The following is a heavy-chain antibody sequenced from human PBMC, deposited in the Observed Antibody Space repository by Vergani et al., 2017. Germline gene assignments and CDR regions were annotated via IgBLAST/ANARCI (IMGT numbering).Heavy chain of an antibody. V-gene: IGHV3-33*01. D-gene: IGHD1-14*01. CDR2: TWYDGNNK. CDR3: ARDLRLLYNRFDP. Sequence: QVQLVESGGGVVQPGRSLRLPCAAPGFTFNQYGMHWVRQAPGKGLEWVAVTWYDGNNKQYADSVKGRFTISRDNSKSTMYLQMNSLRDEDTGVYYCARDLRLLYNRFDPWGQGTLVTVSS. J-gene: IGHJ5*02. CDR1: GFTFNQYG.